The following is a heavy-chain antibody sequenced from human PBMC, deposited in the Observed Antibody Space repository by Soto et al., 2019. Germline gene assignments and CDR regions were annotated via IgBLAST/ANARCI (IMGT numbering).Heavy chain of an antibody. D-gene: IGHD6-13*01. Sequence: SETLSLTCTVSGGSISSGGYYWSWIRQHPGKGLEWIGYIYYSGSTYYNPSLKSRVTISVDTFKNQFSLKLSSVTAADTAGYYCARDHRGIAAAGTRGMDVWGQGTTVTVSS. J-gene: IGHJ6*02. V-gene: IGHV4-31*03. CDR2: IYYSGST. CDR3: ARDHRGIAAAGTRGMDV. CDR1: GGSISSGGYY.